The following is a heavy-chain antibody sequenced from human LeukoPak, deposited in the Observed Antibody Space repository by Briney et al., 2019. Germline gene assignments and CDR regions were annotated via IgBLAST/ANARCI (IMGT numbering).Heavy chain of an antibody. J-gene: IGHJ4*02. CDR1: GGSFSDYY. V-gene: IGHV4-34*01. Sequence: ETLSLTCAVYGGSFSDYYWSWIRQPPGKGLEWIGEINHSGSTNYNPSLKSRVTISVDTSKNQFSLKLSSVTAADTAVYYCARGFYYHSSGYYYPYWGQGTLVTVSS. D-gene: IGHD3-22*01. CDR3: ARGFYYHSSGYYYPY. CDR2: INHSGST.